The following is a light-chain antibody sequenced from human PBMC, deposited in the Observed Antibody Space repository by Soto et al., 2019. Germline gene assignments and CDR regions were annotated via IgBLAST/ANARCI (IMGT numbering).Light chain of an antibody. J-gene: IGKJ2*01. V-gene: IGKV2-24*01. CDR2: KIS. Sequence: IVLTQTRLSSPVTLGQPASISCRSSQSLVHIDGNTYFNWLQQRPGQPPRLLIYKISNRFPGVPDRFSGSGAGTDFTLKISRVEAEDVGVYYCMQATQSYTFGQGTRPEIK. CDR3: MQATQSYT. CDR1: QSLVHIDGNTY.